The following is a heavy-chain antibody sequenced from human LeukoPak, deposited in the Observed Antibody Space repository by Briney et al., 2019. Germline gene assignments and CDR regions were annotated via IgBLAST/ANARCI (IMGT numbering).Heavy chain of an antibody. J-gene: IGHJ4*02. CDR3: ARGPYSSDAGY. D-gene: IGHD6-25*01. CDR2: INHTGHT. CDR1: GGSFTGTLSRYY. V-gene: IGHV4-34*01. Sequence: SETLSLTCAVYGGSFTGTLSRYYWSWIRQPPGKGLEWIGEINHTGHTNYNPSLQSRVTISVDTSKNQFYLKLSSVTAADTAVYYCARGPYSSDAGYWGQGTLVTVSS.